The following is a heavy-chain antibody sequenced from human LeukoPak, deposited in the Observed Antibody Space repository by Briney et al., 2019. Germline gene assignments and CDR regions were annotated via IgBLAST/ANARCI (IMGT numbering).Heavy chain of an antibody. J-gene: IGHJ4*02. V-gene: IGHV3-30*03. D-gene: IGHD3-10*01. CDR1: GFTFSSYG. CDR3: ARQPLVRGGWYFDY. Sequence: GRSLSLSCAASGFTFSSYGMHWVRQAPGKGLEWVAVISYDGSNKYYADSVKGRFTISRDNSKNTLYLQMNSLRTEDTAVYYCARQPLVRGGWYFDYWGQGTLVTVSS. CDR2: ISYDGSNK.